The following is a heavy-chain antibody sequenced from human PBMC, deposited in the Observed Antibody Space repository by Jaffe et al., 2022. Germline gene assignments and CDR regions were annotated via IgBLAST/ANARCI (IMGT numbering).Heavy chain of an antibody. CDR3: VRHERNYYESSAFYYGDY. CDR2: IYPGDSET. Sequence: EVQLVQSGAEVKKPGESLKISCKGSGYNFNIYWIGWVRQMPGKGLEWMGIIYPGDSETKFSPSFQGQVTISVDKSISTAYLQWDSLKASDSAMYYCVRHERNYYESSAFYYGDYWGQGTLVTVSS. V-gene: IGHV5-51*06. CDR1: GYNFNIYW. J-gene: IGHJ4*02. D-gene: IGHD3-22*01.